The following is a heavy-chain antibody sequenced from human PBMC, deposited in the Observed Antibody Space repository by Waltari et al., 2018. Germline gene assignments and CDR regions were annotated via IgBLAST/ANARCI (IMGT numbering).Heavy chain of an antibody. V-gene: IGHV1-18*01. CDR3: ARYYDFWGGFSSFDY. Sequence: QVQLVQSGPEVTKPGASVKVSCKTSGYTFITYGISWVRQAPGQGLEWMGWISAYSGKTDFTQKFQGRLTMTTDTSTNTGYMELTSLTSDDTAVYYCARYYDFWGGFSSFDYWGQGTLVTVSS. J-gene: IGHJ4*02. CDR1: GYTFITYG. D-gene: IGHD3-3*01. CDR2: ISAYSGKT.